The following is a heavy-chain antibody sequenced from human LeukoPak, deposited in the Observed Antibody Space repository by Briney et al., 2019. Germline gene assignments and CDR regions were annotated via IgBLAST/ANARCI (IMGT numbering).Heavy chain of an antibody. D-gene: IGHD3-22*01. CDR3: ARVGTYYYDSSGFYYY. Sequence: GASVKVSCKASGYTFTGYYMHWVRQAPGQGLEWMGWINPNSGGTNYAQKFQGRVTMTRDTSISTAYMELSRLRSDDTAVYYCARVGTYYYDSSGFYYYWGQGTLVTVSS. J-gene: IGHJ4*02. CDR2: INPNSGGT. CDR1: GYTFTGYY. V-gene: IGHV1-2*02.